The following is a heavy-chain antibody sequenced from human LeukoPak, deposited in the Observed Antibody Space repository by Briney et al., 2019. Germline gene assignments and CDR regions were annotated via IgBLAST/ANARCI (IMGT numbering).Heavy chain of an antibody. J-gene: IGHJ4*02. CDR3: ARGASYSYGYPTYFDY. D-gene: IGHD5-18*01. CDR1: GGSFSGYY. V-gene: IGHV4-34*01. Sequence: SETLSLTCAVYGGSFSGYYWSWIRQPPGKGLEWIGEINHSGSTNYNPSLKSRVTISVDTSKNQFSLKLSSVTAADTAVYYCARGASYSYGYPTYFDYWGQGTLVTVSS. CDR2: INHSGST.